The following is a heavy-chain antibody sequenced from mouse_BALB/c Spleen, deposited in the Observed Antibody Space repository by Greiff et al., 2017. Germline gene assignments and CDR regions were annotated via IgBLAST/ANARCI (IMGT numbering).Heavy chain of an antibody. CDR3: ARSLAREWFAY. V-gene: IGHV3-2*02. J-gene: IGHJ3*01. CDR1: GYSITSDYA. CDR2: ISYSGST. Sequence: EVKLQESGPGLVKPSQSLSLTCTVTGYSITSDYAWNWIRQFPGNKLEWMGYISYSGSTSYNPSLKSRISITRDTSKNQFFLQLNSVTTEDTATYYCARSLAREWFAYWGQGTLVTVSA.